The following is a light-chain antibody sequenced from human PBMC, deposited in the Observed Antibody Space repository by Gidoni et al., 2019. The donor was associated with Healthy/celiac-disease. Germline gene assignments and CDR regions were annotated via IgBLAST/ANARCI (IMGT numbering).Light chain of an antibody. CDR3: CSYAGSYTVV. CDR2: DVS. J-gene: IGLJ2*01. V-gene: IGLV2-11*01. CDR1: SSDVGGYNY. Sequence: QSALTQPRSESGAPGKSVTISCTGTSSDVGGYNYVSWYQQHPGKAPKLMIYDVSKRPSGVPDRFSGSKSCNTASLTISGLQAEDESDYYCCSYAGSYTVVFGGGTKLTVL.